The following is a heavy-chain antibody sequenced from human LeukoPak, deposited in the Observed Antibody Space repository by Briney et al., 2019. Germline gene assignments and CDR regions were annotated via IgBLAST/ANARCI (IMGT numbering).Heavy chain of an antibody. V-gene: IGHV3-21*01. D-gene: IGHD3-16*01. Sequence: GSLRLSCAASRFTFSSYEMNWVRQAPGKGLEWVSSISSSSSYIYYADSVKGRFTISRDNAKNSLYLQMNSLRAEDTAVYYCARDWANLGAFDIWGQGTMVTVSS. CDR2: ISSSSSYI. CDR1: RFTFSSYE. J-gene: IGHJ3*02. CDR3: ARDWANLGAFDI.